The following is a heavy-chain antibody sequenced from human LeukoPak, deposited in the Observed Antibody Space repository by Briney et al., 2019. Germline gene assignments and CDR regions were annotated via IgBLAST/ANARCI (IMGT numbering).Heavy chain of an antibody. CDR2: INHSGST. CDR1: GGSITSTSYY. V-gene: IGHV4-39*07. Sequence: HSETLSLTCTVSGGSITSTSYYWSWIRQPPGKGLEWIGEINHSGSTNYNPSLKSRVTISVDKSKNQFSLKLSSVTAADTAVYYCARAPYLYSSSTNWFDPWGQGTLVTVSS. J-gene: IGHJ5*02. D-gene: IGHD6-13*01. CDR3: ARAPYLYSSSTNWFDP.